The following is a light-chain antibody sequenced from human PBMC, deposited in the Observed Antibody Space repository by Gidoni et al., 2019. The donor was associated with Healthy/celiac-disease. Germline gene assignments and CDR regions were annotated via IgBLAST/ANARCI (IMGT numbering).Light chain of an antibody. CDR2: AES. J-gene: IGKJ2*01. CDR3: QQSYSTPPNT. V-gene: IGKV1-39*01. CDR1: QSISSY. Sequence: DIQMTQSPSSLSASVGDRVTITRRASQSISSYLYWYQQKPGKAPKLLIYAESSLQSGVPSRFSFSGSGTDFTLTISSLQPEDFATYYCQQSYSTPPNTFGQXTKLEIK.